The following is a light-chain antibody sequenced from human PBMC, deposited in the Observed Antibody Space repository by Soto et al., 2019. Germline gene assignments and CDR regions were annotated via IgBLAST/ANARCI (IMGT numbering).Light chain of an antibody. Sequence: QSALTQPASVSGSPVQSITISCTGTSSDIRTYNYVSWYQQHPGKVPKLMIYELSNRPSGVSNRFSGSKSGNTASLAISGLQAEDEADYYCSSYTTSSTQVFGGGTKVTVL. CDR2: ELS. V-gene: IGLV2-14*01. J-gene: IGLJ3*02. CDR1: SSDIRTYNY. CDR3: SSYTTSSTQV.